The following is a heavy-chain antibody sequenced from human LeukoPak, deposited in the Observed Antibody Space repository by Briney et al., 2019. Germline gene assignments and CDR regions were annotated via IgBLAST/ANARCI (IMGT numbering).Heavy chain of an antibody. CDR1: GGTFSSYA. D-gene: IGHD6-19*01. CDR3: ARDSRSSGCFDY. Sequence: ASVKVSCKASGGTFSSYAISWVRQAPGQGLEWMGRIIPIFGTANYAQKFQGRVTITTDESTSTAYMELSSLRSEDTAVYYCARDSRSSGCFDYWGQGTLVTVSS. V-gene: IGHV1-69*05. CDR2: IIPIFGTA. J-gene: IGHJ4*02.